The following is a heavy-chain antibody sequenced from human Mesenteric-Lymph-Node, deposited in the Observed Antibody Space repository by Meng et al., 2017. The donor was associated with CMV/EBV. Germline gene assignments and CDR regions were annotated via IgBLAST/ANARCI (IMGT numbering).Heavy chain of an antibody. CDR3: TRAERNYYDSSGYYYPPHYFDY. D-gene: IGHD3-22*01. Sequence: GGSLRLSCVASGFTFSEGWMSWVRQTPGKGLEWVGFIRSKAYGGTTEYAASVKGRFTISRDDSKSIAYLQMNSLKTEDTAVYYCTRAERNYYDSSGYYYPPHYFDYWGQGTLVTVSS. CDR2: IRSKAYGGTT. V-gene: IGHV3-49*04. J-gene: IGHJ4*02. CDR1: GFTFSEGW.